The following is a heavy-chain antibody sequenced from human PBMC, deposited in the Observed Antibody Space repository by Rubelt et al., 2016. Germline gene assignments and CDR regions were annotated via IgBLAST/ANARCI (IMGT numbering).Heavy chain of an antibody. V-gene: IGHV1-2*02. Sequence: QVQLVQSGAEVKKPGASVKVSCKASGYTFTSYGISWVRQAPGQGLEWMGWINPNSGGTNFAQKFQGRVTMTRDTSISTAYMGLSRLRSDDTAVYYCARGSRVPVEFDPWGQGTLVTVSS. CDR3: ARGSRVPVEFDP. CDR2: INPNSGGT. J-gene: IGHJ5*02. CDR1: GYTFTSYG. D-gene: IGHD2-2*01.